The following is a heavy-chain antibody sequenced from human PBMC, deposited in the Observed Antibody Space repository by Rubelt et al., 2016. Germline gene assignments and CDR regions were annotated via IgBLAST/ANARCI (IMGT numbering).Heavy chain of an antibody. D-gene: IGHD1-26*01. V-gene: IGHV4-39*07. J-gene: IGHJ4*02. CDR1: GGSISSSSYY. Sequence: QLQLQESGPGLVKPSETLSLTCTVSGGSISSSSYYWGWIRQPPGKGLEWIGSIYYSGSTYYNPSLKSRVTISVDTSKNQFSLKLSSVTAADTAVYYWARDLPYGGAKAYWGQGTLVTVSS. CDR2: IYYSGST. CDR3: ARDLPYGGAKAY.